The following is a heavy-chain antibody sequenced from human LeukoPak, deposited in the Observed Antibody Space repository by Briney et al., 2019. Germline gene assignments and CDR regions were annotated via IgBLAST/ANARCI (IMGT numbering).Heavy chain of an antibody. CDR1: GGSISSSYYY. CDR3: ARDHCSSTSCQGLYYYYGMDV. Sequence: RASETLSLTCTVSGGSISSSYYYWGWIRQPPGKGLEWIGSIYSSGSTYYNPSLKSRVTISVDTSKNQFSLKLSSVTAADTAVYYCARDHCSSTSCQGLYYYYGMDVWGQGTTVTVSS. J-gene: IGHJ6*02. CDR2: IYSSGST. D-gene: IGHD2-2*01. V-gene: IGHV4-39*07.